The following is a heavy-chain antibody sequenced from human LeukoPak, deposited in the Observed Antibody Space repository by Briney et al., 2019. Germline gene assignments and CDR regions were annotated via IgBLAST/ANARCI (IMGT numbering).Heavy chain of an antibody. V-gene: IGHV4-34*01. CDR3: ASGGSSGYFPFDY. CDR1: GGSFSGYY. D-gene: IGHD3-22*01. J-gene: IGHJ4*02. CDR2: INHSGST. Sequence: SETLSLTCAVYGGSFSGYYWSWIRQPPGKGLEWIGEINHSGSTNYNPSLKSRVTISVDTSKNQFSLKLSSVTAADTAVYYCASGGSSGYFPFDYWGQGTLVTVSS.